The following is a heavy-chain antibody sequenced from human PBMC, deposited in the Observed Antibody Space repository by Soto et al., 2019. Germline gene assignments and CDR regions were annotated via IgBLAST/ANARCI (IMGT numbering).Heavy chain of an antibody. CDR1: GFSLITSGAA. Sequence: QINLIESGPTLVKPTQTLTLTCTFSGFSLITSGAAVGWVRQPPGRALEWLALIYWDGDKRYNASLGNRLTITKDTSKNQVVLTLTNVDPADTATYYCAHRATMTIFGLIIDNGIWFDPWGQGTRVIVSS. D-gene: IGHD3-3*01. CDR2: IYWDGDK. J-gene: IGHJ5*02. V-gene: IGHV2-5*02. CDR3: AHRATMTIFGLIIDNGIWFDP.